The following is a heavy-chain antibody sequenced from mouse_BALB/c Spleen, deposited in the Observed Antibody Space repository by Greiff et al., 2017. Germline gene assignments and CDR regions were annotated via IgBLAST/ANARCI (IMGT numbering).Heavy chain of an antibody. Sequence: VQRVESGGGLVKPGGSLKLSCAASGFTFSDYYMYWVRQTPEKRLEWVATISDGGSYTYYPDSVKGRFTISRDNAKNNLYLQMSSLKSEDTAMYYCARSRSYAMDYWGQGTSVTVSS. CDR2: ISDGGSYT. J-gene: IGHJ4*01. V-gene: IGHV5-4*02. CDR3: ARSRSYAMDY. CDR1: GFTFSDYY.